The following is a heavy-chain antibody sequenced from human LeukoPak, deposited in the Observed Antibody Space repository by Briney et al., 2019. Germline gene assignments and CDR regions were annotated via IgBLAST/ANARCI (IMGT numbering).Heavy chain of an antibody. V-gene: IGHV1-18*01. CDR1: GYTFTSYG. CDR3: ARGVPYYDILPGYYRTIDY. D-gene: IGHD3-9*01. CDR2: ISAYNGNT. J-gene: IGHJ4*02. Sequence: ASVKVSCKASGYTFTSYGISWVRQAPGQGLEWMGWISAYNGNTNYAQKLQGRVTMTTDTSTSTAYMELRSLRSDDTAAYYCARGVPYYDILPGYYRTIDYWGQGTLVTVSS.